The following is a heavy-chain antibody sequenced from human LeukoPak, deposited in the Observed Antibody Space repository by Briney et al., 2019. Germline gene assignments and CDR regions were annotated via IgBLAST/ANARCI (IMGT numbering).Heavy chain of an antibody. D-gene: IGHD3-22*01. CDR1: GFTFSGSA. CDR3: TRYEYQGRYYESSGYADY. Sequence: GGSLRLSCAASGFTFSGSALHWVRQASGKGLEWVGRIRSTANGYATAYAASVKGRFTISRDDSKNTAYLQMDSLKTEDTAVYYCTRYEYQGRYYESSGYADYWGQGTLVTVSS. V-gene: IGHV3-73*01. CDR2: IRSTANGYAT. J-gene: IGHJ4*02.